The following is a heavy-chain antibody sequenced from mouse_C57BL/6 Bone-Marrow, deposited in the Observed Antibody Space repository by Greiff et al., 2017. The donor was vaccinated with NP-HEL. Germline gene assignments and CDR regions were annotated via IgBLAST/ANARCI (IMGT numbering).Heavy chain of an antibody. CDR3: ARDYYGSSFDV. J-gene: IGHJ1*03. Sequence: QVQLQQPGTELVQPGASVKLSCKASGYTFTSYWMHWVQQRPGQGLEWIGNINPSNGGTNYNEKFKSKATLTVDKSSSTADMQLSSLTSEESAVYYCARDYYGSSFDVWGTGTTVTVSS. CDR1: GYTFTSYW. D-gene: IGHD1-1*01. CDR2: INPSNGGT. V-gene: IGHV1-53*01.